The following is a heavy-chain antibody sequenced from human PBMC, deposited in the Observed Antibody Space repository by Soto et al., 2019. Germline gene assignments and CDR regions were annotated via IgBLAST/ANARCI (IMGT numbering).Heavy chain of an antibody. CDR1: GYTFTSYW. CDR2: IYPGESDG. Sequence: EVQLVQSGAEVKKQGDSLRISCSATGYTFTSYWIGWVRQMPGKGLEWMAVIYPGESDGRYNPPFQGQVTISADKSINTAYLQWSSLKASDTAIYYCARLRYASPRWFDYWGQVTLVTVSS. J-gene: IGHJ4*02. V-gene: IGHV5-51*03. CDR3: ARLRYASPRWFDY. D-gene: IGHD3-9*01.